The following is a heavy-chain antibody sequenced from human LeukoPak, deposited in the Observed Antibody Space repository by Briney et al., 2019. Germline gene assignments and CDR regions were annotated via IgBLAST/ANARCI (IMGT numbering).Heavy chain of an antibody. V-gene: IGHV1-18*01. J-gene: IGHJ5*02. CDR3: ARDLAAAFS. D-gene: IGHD6-13*01. CDR1: GYTFTSYG. Sequence: GASVKVSCKASGYTFTSYGISWVRQAPGQGLEWMGWISAYNGNTNYAQKFQGRVTITADESTSTAYMELSSLRSEDTAVYYCARDLAAAFSWGQGTLVTVSS. CDR2: ISAYNGNT.